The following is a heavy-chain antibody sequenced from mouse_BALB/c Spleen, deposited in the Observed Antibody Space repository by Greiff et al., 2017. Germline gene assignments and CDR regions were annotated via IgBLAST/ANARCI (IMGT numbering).Heavy chain of an antibody. CDR2: INPYNDGT. V-gene: IGHV1-14*01. CDR3: ASITTVVATRLFDY. Sequence: LQESGPELVKPGASVKMSCKASGYTFTSYVMHWVKQKPGQGLEWIGYINPYNDGTKYNEKFKGKATLTSDKSSSTAYMELSSLTSEDSAVYYCASITTVVATRLFDYWGQGTTLTVSS. J-gene: IGHJ2*01. D-gene: IGHD1-1*01. CDR1: GYTFTSYV.